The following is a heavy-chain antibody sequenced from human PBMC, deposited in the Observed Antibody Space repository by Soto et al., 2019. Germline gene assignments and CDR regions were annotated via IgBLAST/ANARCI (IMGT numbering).Heavy chain of an antibody. Sequence: SETLSLTCTVSGGSISSYYWSWIRQPPGKGLEWIGYIYYSGSTNYNPSLKSRVTISVDTSKNQFSLKLSSVTAADTAVYYCARTGVHDAFDIWGQGTMVTVSS. D-gene: IGHD3-10*01. V-gene: IGHV4-59*01. CDR3: ARTGVHDAFDI. CDR1: GGSISSYY. CDR2: IYYSGST. J-gene: IGHJ3*02.